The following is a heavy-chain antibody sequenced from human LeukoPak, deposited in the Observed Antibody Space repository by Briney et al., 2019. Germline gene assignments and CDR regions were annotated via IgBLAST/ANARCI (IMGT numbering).Heavy chain of an antibody. Sequence: KPGGSLRLSCAASGFTFSSYSMNWVRQAPGKGLEWVSSISSSSSYIYYADSVKGRFTISRDNAKNSLYLQMNSLRAEDTAVYYCARDLGFWSGSGYFDYWGQGTLVTVSS. D-gene: IGHD3-3*01. CDR1: GFTFSSYS. V-gene: IGHV3-21*01. J-gene: IGHJ4*02. CDR3: ARDLGFWSGSGYFDY. CDR2: ISSSSSYI.